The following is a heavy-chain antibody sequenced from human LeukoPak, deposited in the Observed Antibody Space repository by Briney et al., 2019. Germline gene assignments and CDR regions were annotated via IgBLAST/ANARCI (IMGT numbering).Heavy chain of an antibody. D-gene: IGHD1-26*01. V-gene: IGHV3-23*01. CDR1: GFAFNFYA. CDR3: ARGDSGSYYFDY. Sequence: PGGSLRLSCAASGFAFNFYAMTWVRQAPGKGLQWVSTINANGVNTYYADSVRGRFTISRDNSKDTLYLQMNSLRAEDTAVYYCARGDSGSYYFDYWGQGTLVTVSS. CDR2: INANGVNT. J-gene: IGHJ4*02.